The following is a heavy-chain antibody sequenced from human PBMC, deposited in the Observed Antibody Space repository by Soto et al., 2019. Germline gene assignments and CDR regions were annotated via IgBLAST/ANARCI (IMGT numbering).Heavy chain of an antibody. Sequence: QVQLVESGGGLVKPGGSLRLSCAASGFTFRDYYMTWIRQAPGKGLEWVSYISSSGTGIYYADSVKGRFTISRDNAKNSVYLQMSSLRAEDTAMYYCARAYSDAFDIWGQGTMVTVSS. CDR2: ISSSGTGI. CDR1: GFTFRDYY. D-gene: IGHD2-15*01. V-gene: IGHV3-11*01. CDR3: ARAYSDAFDI. J-gene: IGHJ3*02.